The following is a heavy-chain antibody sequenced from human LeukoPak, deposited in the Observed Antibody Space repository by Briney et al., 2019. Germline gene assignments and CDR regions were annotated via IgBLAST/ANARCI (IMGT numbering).Heavy chain of an antibody. D-gene: IGHD2-2*01. J-gene: IGHJ5*02. CDR1: GGSISSYY. CDR2: IYTSGSN. Sequence: SETLSLTCTVSGGSISSYYWSWLRQPAGKGLEWIGRIYTSGSNNYNPSLKSRVTMSVDTSKNKFSLKLSSVTAADTAVYYCARVEYQLLSVWFDHWGQGTLVTVSS. V-gene: IGHV4-4*07. CDR3: ARVEYQLLSVWFDH.